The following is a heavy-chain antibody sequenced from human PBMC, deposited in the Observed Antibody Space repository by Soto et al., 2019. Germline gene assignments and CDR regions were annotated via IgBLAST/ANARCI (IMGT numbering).Heavy chain of an antibody. CDR1: GYSFAGYW. V-gene: IGHV5-10-1*01. CDR2: IDPSDSQT. D-gene: IGHD3-22*01. CDR3: ARQIYDSDSGPNFRYYCDS. Sequence: PGESLKISCKGSGYSFAGYWITWVRQMPGKGLEWMGRIDPSDSQTYYSPSFRGHVTISAAKSITTVFLQWSSLRASDTAMYYCARQIYDSDSGPNFRYYCDSWGQGTSVTVSS. J-gene: IGHJ4*02.